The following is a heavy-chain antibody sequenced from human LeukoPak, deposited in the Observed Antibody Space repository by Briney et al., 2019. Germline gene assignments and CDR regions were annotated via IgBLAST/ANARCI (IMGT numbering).Heavy chain of an antibody. V-gene: IGHV4-34*01. CDR2: INHSGST. D-gene: IGHD3-10*01. Sequence: SETLSLTCAVYGGSFSGYYWSWIRQPPGQGLEWIGEINHSGSTNYNPSLKSRVTISVDTSKNQFSLKLSSVTAADTAVYYCARGGAGLGPLWFGELFYYYYYGMDVWGKGTTVTVSS. CDR3: ARGGAGLGPLWFGELFYYYYYGMDV. J-gene: IGHJ6*04. CDR1: GGSFSGYY.